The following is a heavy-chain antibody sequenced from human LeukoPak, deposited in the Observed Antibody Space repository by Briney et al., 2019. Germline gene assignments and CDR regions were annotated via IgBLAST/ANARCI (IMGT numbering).Heavy chain of an antibody. CDR2: MYYTGVS. V-gene: IGHV4-59*01. J-gene: IGHJ4*02. CDR1: GGSISSYH. CDR3: TTIKRGDIFGYFDF. Sequence: SETLSLTCTFSGGSISSYHWNWIRQTPGKGLEWIGYMYYTGVSNYNPSLKSRVAISVDSSKNQFSLKVTSATAADTAIYYCTTIKRGDIFGYFDFWGQGPWSPSPQ. D-gene: IGHD5-18*01.